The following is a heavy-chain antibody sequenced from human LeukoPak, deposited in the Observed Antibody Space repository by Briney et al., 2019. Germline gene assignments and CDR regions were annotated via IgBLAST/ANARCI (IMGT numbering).Heavy chain of an antibody. CDR2: ISSGSSTI. CDR1: GFPFSTFD. V-gene: IGHV3-48*01. Sequence: HSGGSLRLSCGASGFPFSTFDMKWVRQAPGKGLEWVSYISSGSSTIYYADSVKGRFTISRDNAKNSLYLQMNSLRAEDTAVYYCARLRYYAMDVWGQGTTVIVSS. CDR3: ARLRYYAMDV. J-gene: IGHJ6*02.